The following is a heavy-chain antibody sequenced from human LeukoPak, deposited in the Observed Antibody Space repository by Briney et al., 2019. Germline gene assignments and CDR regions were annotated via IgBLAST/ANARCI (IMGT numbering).Heavy chain of an antibody. CDR1: GYTFTSYG. CDR3: AVGSIRDIVVVYDFDY. D-gene: IGHD2-15*01. J-gene: IGHJ4*02. CDR2: ISAYNGNT. Sequence: WASVKVSCKASGYTFTSYGISWVRQAPGQGLEWMGWISAYNGNTNYAQKLQGRVTMTTDTSTSTAYMELRSLRSDDTAVYYCAVGSIRDIVVVYDFDYWGQGTLVTVSS. V-gene: IGHV1-18*01.